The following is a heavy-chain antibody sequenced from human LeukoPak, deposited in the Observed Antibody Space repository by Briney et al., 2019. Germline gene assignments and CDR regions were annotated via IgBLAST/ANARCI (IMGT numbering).Heavy chain of an antibody. J-gene: IGHJ5*02. CDR1: GYTFTGYY. Sequence: ASVKVSCKASGYTFTGYYMHWVRQAPGQGLEWMGWINPNSGGTNYAQKFQGRVTMTRDASISTAYMELSRLRSDDTAVYYCARDIVMVTYWFDPWGQGTLVTVSS. CDR3: ARDIVMVTYWFDP. D-gene: IGHD5-18*01. CDR2: INPNSGGT. V-gene: IGHV1-2*02.